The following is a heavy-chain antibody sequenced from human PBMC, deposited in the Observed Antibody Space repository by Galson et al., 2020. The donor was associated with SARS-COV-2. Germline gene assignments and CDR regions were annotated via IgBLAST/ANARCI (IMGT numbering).Heavy chain of an antibody. D-gene: IGHD2-15*01. CDR2: IYPGDSDT. CDR3: ARQGVGYCSGGSCYGRAAFDY. V-gene: IGHV5-51*01. J-gene: IGHJ4*02. CDR1: GYSFSNYW. Sequence: KIGESLKISCKGSGYSFSNYWIGWVRQMPGKGLEWMGIIYPGDSDTRYSPSFQGQVTISADKSISTAYLQWSSLKASDTAMYYCARQGVGYCSGGSCYGRAAFDYWGPGNPGHRLL.